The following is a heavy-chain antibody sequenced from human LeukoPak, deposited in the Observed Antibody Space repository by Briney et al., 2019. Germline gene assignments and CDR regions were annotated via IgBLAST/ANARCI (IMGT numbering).Heavy chain of an antibody. D-gene: IGHD4-17*01. CDR1: GFTFSSYE. Sequence: PGGSLRLSCAASGFTFSSYEMNWARQAPGKGLEWVSCISSSGSTIYYADSVKGRFTISRDNAKNSLYLQMNSLRAEDTAVYYCARGSYGDYSVGWFDPWGQGTLLTVSS. J-gene: IGHJ5*02. CDR2: ISSSGSTI. V-gene: IGHV3-48*03. CDR3: ARGSYGDYSVGWFDP.